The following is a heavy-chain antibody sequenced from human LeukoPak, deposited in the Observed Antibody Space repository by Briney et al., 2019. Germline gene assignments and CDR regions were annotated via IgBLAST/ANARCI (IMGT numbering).Heavy chain of an antibody. J-gene: IGHJ6*02. CDR1: GFTLGAFA. CDR3: AAWAFYHSLDV. Sequence: GGSLRLSCAASGFTLGAFAMHWVRHAPGKGLEWVSLIDKDGRKTYYADSVKGRFTISRDNSKNSLYLQMTSLRTEDTALYYCAAWAFYHSLDVWGQGATVTVSS. D-gene: IGHD1-26*01. V-gene: IGHV3-43*02. CDR2: IDKDGRKT.